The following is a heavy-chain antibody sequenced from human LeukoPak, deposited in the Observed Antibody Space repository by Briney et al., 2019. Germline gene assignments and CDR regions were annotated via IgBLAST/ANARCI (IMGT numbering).Heavy chain of an antibody. CDR2: ISGSGGST. V-gene: IGHV3-23*01. Sequence: GGSLRLSCAASGFTFSSYAMSWVRQAPGKGLEWVSAISGSGGSTYYADSVKGRFTISRDNSENTLYLQMNSLRAEDTAVYYCAKGRRSPLYYFDYWGQGTLVTVSS. D-gene: IGHD3-3*01. CDR1: GFTFSSYA. J-gene: IGHJ4*02. CDR3: AKGRRSPLYYFDY.